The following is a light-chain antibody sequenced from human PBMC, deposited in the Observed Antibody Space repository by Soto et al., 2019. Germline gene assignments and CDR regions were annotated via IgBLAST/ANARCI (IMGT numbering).Light chain of an antibody. J-gene: IGKJ1*01. V-gene: IGKV1-9*01. CDR2: AAS. CDR3: QQLNSYPRT. CDR1: QGISSY. Sequence: DIQMTQSPSTLPASLRDRVTITCRASQGISSYLAWYQQKPGKAPKLLIYAASTLQSGVPSRFSGSGSGTDFTLTISSLPPEDFEPYYCQQLNSYPRTFGQGTKVDIK.